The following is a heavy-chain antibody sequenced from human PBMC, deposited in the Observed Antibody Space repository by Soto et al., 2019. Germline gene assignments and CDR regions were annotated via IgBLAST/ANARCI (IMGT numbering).Heavy chain of an antibody. Sequence: SVKVSCKASGGTFSSYTISWVRQAPGQGLEWMGRIIPILGIANYAQKFQGRVTITADKSTSTAYMELSSLRSEDTAVYYCARDIRGSNSWYYMDVWGKGTTVTVSS. CDR3: ARDIRGSNSWYYMDV. J-gene: IGHJ6*03. CDR1: GGTFSSYT. CDR2: IIPILGIA. V-gene: IGHV1-69*04. D-gene: IGHD2-2*01.